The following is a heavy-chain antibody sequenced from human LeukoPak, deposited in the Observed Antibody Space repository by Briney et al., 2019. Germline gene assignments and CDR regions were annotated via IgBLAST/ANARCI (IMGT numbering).Heavy chain of an antibody. CDR2: MNPNSGNT. D-gene: IGHD3-22*01. V-gene: IGHV1-8*01. J-gene: IGHJ6*03. CDR1: GYTFTSYD. Sequence: ASVKVSCKASGYTFTSYDINWVRQATGQGLEWMGWMNPNSGNTGYAQKFQGRVTMTRNTSISTAYMELSSLRSEDTAVYYCARGIHDSSGHYSYYYYYYYMDVWGKGTTVTVSS. CDR3: ARGIHDSSGHYSYYYYYYYMDV.